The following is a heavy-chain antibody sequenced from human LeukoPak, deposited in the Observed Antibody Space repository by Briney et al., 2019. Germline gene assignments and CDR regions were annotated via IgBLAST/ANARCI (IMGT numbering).Heavy chain of an antibody. V-gene: IGHV4-34*01. CDR2: INHSGST. J-gene: IGHJ4*02. D-gene: IGHD4-23*01. CDR3: ARGDYGGNSSGFDY. Sequence: SETLSLTCAVCGGSFSGYYWSWIRQPPGKGLEWIGEINHSGSTNYNPSLKSRVTISVDTSKNQFSLKLSSVTAADTAVYYCARGDYGGNSSGFDYWGQGTLVTVSS. CDR1: GGSFSGYY.